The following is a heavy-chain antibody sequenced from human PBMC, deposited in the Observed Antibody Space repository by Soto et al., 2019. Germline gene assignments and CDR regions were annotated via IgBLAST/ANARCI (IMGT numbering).Heavy chain of an antibody. CDR2: ISGSGSGT. D-gene: IGHD3-22*01. CDR1: GFTFSSYA. Sequence: EVQLLESGGGLVQPGGSLRLSCVASGFTFSSYAMSWVRQAPGKGLEWVSAISGSGSGTYYADSVKGRFTISRDNPKNTLYLQMDSLRAEDTAVYYCAKGPVRFESSGYPAFYWGQGTLVTVSS. J-gene: IGHJ4*02. CDR3: AKGPVRFESSGYPAFY. V-gene: IGHV3-23*01.